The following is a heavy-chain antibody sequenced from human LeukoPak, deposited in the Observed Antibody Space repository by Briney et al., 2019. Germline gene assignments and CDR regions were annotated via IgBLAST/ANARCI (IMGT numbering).Heavy chain of an antibody. CDR2: ITGSGGST. CDR3: AKDRLAYSYAQPFDY. V-gene: IGHV3-23*01. CDR1: GFTFISYG. J-gene: IGHJ4*02. Sequence: GGSLRLSCAASGFTFISYGMSWVRQAPGKGVEGVSGITGSGGSTYYADSVKGRFTISRDNSKNTLYLQMNSLRAEDTAVYYCAKDRLAYSYAQPFDYWGQGTLVTVSS. D-gene: IGHD3-16*01.